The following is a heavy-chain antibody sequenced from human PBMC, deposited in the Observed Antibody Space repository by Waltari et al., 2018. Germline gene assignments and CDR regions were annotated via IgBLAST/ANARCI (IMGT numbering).Heavy chain of an antibody. V-gene: IGHV1-2*02. Sequence: QVQLVQSGAEVRKPGASVKVSCKTSGYDFTSSYMHWVRQAPGQGLEWMGLIQPNSGGTNYAQKYQGRITMTRDTSISTVYIELSRLISNDTAVYYCARTCQSASYSDYWGQGTPVTVSS. D-gene: IGHD3-3*01. CDR1: GYDFTSSY. J-gene: IGHJ4*02. CDR2: IQPNSGGT. CDR3: ARTCQSASYSDY.